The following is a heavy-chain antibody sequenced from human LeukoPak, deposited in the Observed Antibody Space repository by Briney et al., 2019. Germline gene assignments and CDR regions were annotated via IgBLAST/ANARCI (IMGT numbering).Heavy chain of an antibody. Sequence: ASVKVSCKVSGYTLTELSMHWVRQAPGKGLEWMGGFDPEDGETIYAQKFQGRVTMTEDTFTDTAYMELSSLRSEDAAVYYCACRDGYNWDYWGQGTLVTVSS. D-gene: IGHD5-24*01. CDR2: FDPEDGET. J-gene: IGHJ4*02. CDR3: ACRDGYNWDY. CDR1: GYTLTELS. V-gene: IGHV1-24*01.